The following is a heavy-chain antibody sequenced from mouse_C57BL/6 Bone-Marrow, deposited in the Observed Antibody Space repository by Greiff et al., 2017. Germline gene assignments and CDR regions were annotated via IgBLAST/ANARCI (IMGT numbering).Heavy chain of an antibody. J-gene: IGHJ2*01. V-gene: IGHV5-4*01. CDR1: GFTFSSYA. CDR3: ARGHYYGSSWDY. Sequence: EVQVVESGGGLVKPGGSLKLSCAASGFTFSSYAMSWVRQTPEKRLEWVATISDGGSYTYYPDNVKGRFTISRDNAKNNLYLQMSHLKSEDTAMYYCARGHYYGSSWDYWGQGTTLTVSS. D-gene: IGHD1-1*01. CDR2: ISDGGSYT.